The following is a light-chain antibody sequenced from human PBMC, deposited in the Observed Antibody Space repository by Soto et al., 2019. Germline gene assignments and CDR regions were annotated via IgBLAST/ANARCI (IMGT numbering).Light chain of an antibody. J-gene: IGKJ1*01. CDR3: QQYYSTWT. V-gene: IGKV4-1*01. CDR1: QSVLYSSNNKNY. CDR2: WAS. Sequence: DIVMTQSPDSLAVSLGERATINCKSSQSVLYSSNNKNYLAWFQQKPGQPPKLLIYWASTRESGVPDRFSGSGSGTDFTLTISSLQAEDVAVYYCQQYYSTWTCGEGTKVDIK.